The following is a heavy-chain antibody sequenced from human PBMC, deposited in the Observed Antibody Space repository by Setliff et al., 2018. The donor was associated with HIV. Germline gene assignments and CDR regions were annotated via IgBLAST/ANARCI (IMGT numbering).Heavy chain of an antibody. CDR1: GFTLRSYA. CDR2: ISDSGGAS. CDR3: AQGRTTTWYDMDV. Sequence: GGSLRLSCEASGFTLRSYAMYWVRQAPGKGLEWVSGISDSGGASHYADSVKGRFTISRDNSKNTLHLQMDSLRAEDTAVYYCAQGRTTTWYDMDVWGLGTTVTVSS. D-gene: IGHD2-2*01. J-gene: IGHJ6*01. V-gene: IGHV3-23*01.